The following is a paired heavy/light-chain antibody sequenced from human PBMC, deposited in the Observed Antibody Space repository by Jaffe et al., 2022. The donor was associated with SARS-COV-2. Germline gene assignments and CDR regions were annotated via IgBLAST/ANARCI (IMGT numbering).Heavy chain of an antibody. V-gene: IGHV3-48*03. CDR2: ISSSGSTI. Sequence: EVQLVESGGGLVQPGGSLRLSCAASGFTFSSYEMNWVRQAPGKGLEWVSYISSSGSTIYYADSVKGRFTISRDNAKNSLYLQMNSLRAEDTAVYYCARDLAAMVKDYYYGMDVWGQGTTVTVSS. D-gene: IGHD5-18*01. CDR3: ARDLAAMVKDYYYGMDV. J-gene: IGHJ6*02. CDR1: GFTFSSYE.
Light chain of an antibody. Sequence: DIQMTQSPSSLSASVGDRVTITCRASQSISSYLNWYQQKPGKAPKLLIYAASSLQSGVPSRFSGSGSGTDFTLTISSLQPEDFATYYCQQSYSTLRTFGQGTRLEIK. CDR2: AAS. CDR1: QSISSY. J-gene: IGKJ5*01. CDR3: QQSYSTLRT. V-gene: IGKV1-39*01.